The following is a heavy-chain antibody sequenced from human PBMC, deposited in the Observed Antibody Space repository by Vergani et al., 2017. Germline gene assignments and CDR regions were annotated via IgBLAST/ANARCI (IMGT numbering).Heavy chain of an antibody. CDR3: ASMDSSSSDY. CDR2: IIPILGIA. D-gene: IGHD6-13*01. Sequence: QVQLVQSGAEVKKPGSSVKVSCKASGGTFSSYTISWVRQAPGQGLEWMGRIIPILGIANYAQKFQGRVTITADKSTSAAYMERSSLRSEDTAVYYCASMDSSSSDYWGQGTLVTVSS. J-gene: IGHJ4*02. CDR1: GGTFSSYT. V-gene: IGHV1-69*02.